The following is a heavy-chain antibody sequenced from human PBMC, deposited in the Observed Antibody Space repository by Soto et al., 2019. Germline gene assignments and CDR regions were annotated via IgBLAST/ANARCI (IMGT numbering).Heavy chain of an antibody. V-gene: IGHV4-59*01. Sequence: SETLSLTCTVSGGSISSYYWSWIRQPPGKGLEWIGYIYYSGSTNYNPSLKSPVTISVDTSKNQFSLKLISVTAADTAVYYWARDLNSPYITSWRVAFDIWGQGTMVTVSS. CDR3: ARDLNSPYITSWRVAFDI. CDR1: GGSISSYY. J-gene: IGHJ3*02. D-gene: IGHD6-6*01. CDR2: IYYSGST.